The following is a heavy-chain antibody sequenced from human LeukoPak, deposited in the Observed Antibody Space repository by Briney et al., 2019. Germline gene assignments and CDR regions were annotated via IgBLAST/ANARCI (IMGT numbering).Heavy chain of an antibody. Sequence: SETLSLTCTVSGGSISSSSYYWGWIRQPPGKGLEWIGSIYYSGSTYYNPSLKSRVTISVDTSKNQFSLKLSSVTAAGTAVYYCARTVYYDILTGYSEDTRFDYWGQGTLVTVSS. V-gene: IGHV4-39*01. CDR2: IYYSGST. J-gene: IGHJ4*02. CDR3: ARTVYYDILTGYSEDTRFDY. CDR1: GGSISSSSYY. D-gene: IGHD3-9*01.